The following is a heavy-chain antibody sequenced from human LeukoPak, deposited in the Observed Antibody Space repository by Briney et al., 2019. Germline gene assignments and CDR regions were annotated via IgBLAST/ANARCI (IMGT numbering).Heavy chain of an antibody. Sequence: GASVKVSCEASGYTFTGYYMHWVRQAPGQGLEWMGWINPNSGGTNYAQKFQGWVTMTRDTSISTAYMELSRLRSDDTAVYYCARGRTVLRYFDWLFKPVDDFDYWGQGTLVTVSS. CDR3: ARGRTVLRYFDWLFKPVDDFDY. V-gene: IGHV1-2*04. J-gene: IGHJ4*02. CDR1: GYTFTGYY. CDR2: INPNSGGT. D-gene: IGHD3-9*01.